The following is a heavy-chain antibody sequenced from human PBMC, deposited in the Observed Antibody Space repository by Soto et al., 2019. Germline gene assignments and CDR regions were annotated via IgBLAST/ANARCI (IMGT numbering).Heavy chain of an antibody. CDR1: GYSFTSYW. V-gene: IGHV5-51*01. CDR3: ARQSEDIVVVPAASSSWYYYYGMDV. J-gene: IGHJ6*02. Sequence: GESLKISCKGSGYSFTSYWIGWVRQMPGKGLEWMGIIYPGDSDTRYSPSFQGQVTISADKSISTAYLQWSSLKASDTAMYYCARQSEDIVVVPAASSSWYYYYGMDVWGQGTTVTVSS. D-gene: IGHD2-2*01. CDR2: IYPGDSDT.